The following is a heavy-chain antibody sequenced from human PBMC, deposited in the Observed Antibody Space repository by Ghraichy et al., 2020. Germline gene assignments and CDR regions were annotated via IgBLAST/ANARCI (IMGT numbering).Heavy chain of an antibody. CDR2: FDPEDGET. D-gene: IGHD3-22*01. J-gene: IGHJ4*02. V-gene: IGHV1-24*01. CDR3: ATVRGGYYYVPLNY. CDR1: GYTLTELS. Sequence: ASVKVSCKVSGYTLTELSMHWVRQAPGKGLEWMGGFDPEDGETIYAQKFQGRVTMTEDTSTDTAYMELSSLRSEDTAVYYCATVRGGYYYVPLNYWGQGTLVTVSS.